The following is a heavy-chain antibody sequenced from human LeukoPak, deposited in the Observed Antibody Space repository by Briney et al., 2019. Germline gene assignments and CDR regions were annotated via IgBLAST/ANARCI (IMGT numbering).Heavy chain of an antibody. CDR3: ARDVGVLRYFDWLLPFDY. Sequence: ASVKVSCKASGYTFTSYGISWVRQAPGQGLEGMGWISAYNGNTNYAQKLQGRVTMTTDTSTSTAYMELRSLRSDDTAVYYCARDVGVLRYFDWLLPFDYWGREPWSPSPQ. V-gene: IGHV1-18*04. CDR1: GYTFTSYG. D-gene: IGHD3-9*01. J-gene: IGHJ4*02. CDR2: ISAYNGNT.